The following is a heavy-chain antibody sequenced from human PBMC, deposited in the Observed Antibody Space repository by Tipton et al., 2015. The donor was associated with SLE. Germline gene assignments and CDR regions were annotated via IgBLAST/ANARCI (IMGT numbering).Heavy chain of an antibody. Sequence: SLRLSCTVSGGSISSSSYYWGWIRQPPGKGLEWVSYISSSSSTIYYADSVKGRFTISRDNAKNSLYLQMNSLRAEDTAVYYCARVFDYWGQGTLVTVSS. J-gene: IGHJ4*02. V-gene: IGHV3-11*04. CDR2: ISSSSSTI. CDR3: ARVFDY. CDR1: GGSISSSS.